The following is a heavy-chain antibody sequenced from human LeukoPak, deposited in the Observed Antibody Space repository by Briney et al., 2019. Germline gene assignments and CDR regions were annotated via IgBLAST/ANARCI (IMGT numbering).Heavy chain of an antibody. CDR2: IKQDGNEK. CDR3: TRINNRNSDY. V-gene: IGHV3-7*01. D-gene: IGHD4-23*01. CDR1: GFTVNNFW. J-gene: IGHJ4*02. Sequence: HPGGSLRLSCTASGFTVNNFWMAWIRQAPGKGLEWVANIKQDGNEKYYIDSVKGRFTISRDNANNSIYLQMNSLRAEDTAVYYCTRINNRNSDYWGQGTLVTVSS.